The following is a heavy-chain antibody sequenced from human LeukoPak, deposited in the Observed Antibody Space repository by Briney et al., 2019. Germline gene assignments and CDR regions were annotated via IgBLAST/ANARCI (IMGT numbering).Heavy chain of an antibody. Sequence: SETLSLTCAVYGGSFSGYYWSWIRQPPGKGLEWIGEINHSGSTNYNPSLKSRVTISVDTSKNQFSLKLSSVTAADTAVYYCAGHYGDYVSIYYYYYMDVWGKGTTVTISS. V-gene: IGHV4-34*01. CDR3: AGHYGDYVSIYYYYYMDV. D-gene: IGHD4-17*01. CDR1: GGSFSGYY. J-gene: IGHJ6*03. CDR2: INHSGST.